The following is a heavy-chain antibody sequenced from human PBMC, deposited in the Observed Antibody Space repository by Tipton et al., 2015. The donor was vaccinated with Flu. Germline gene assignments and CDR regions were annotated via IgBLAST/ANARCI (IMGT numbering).Heavy chain of an antibody. J-gene: IGHJ4*02. CDR1: GFTFSRYA. CDR2: VSGGGANT. CDR3: AKVIPEKVAGLDY. V-gene: IGHV3-23*01. D-gene: IGHD6-19*01. Sequence: SLRLSCAASGFTFSRYAMSWVRQAPGKGLEWVSAVSGGGANTYYADSVKGRFTISRDNSKNTLYLQMNSLRAEDTAIYYCAKVIPEKVAGLDYWGQGTLVIVSS.